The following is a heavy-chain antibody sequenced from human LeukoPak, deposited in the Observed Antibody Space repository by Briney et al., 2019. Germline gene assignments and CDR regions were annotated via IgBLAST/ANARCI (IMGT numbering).Heavy chain of an antibody. V-gene: IGHV1-2*02. CDR2: INPNSGGT. CDR1: GYTFTGYY. D-gene: IGHD3-22*01. J-gene: IGHJ4*02. CDR3: ARDLTDYYDSSGYLPDY. Sequence: ASVKVSCKASGYTFTGYYMHWVRQAPGRGLEWMGWINPNSGGTNYAQKFQGRVTMTRDTSISAAYMELSRLRSDDTAVYYCARDLTDYYDSSGYLPDYWGQGTLVTVSS.